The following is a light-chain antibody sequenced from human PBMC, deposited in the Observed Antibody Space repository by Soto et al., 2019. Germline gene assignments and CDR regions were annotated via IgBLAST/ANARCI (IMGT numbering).Light chain of an antibody. Sequence: QLVLTQSPSASASLGASVKLTCTLSSGNSSFAIAWHQQQPEQGPRYLMKLNSDGSHSKGDGIPDRFSGSSSGVERYIIISSLQSEDEADYDCQTWVTGLKVFGGGTKLTVL. CDR2: LNSDGSH. J-gene: IGLJ3*02. V-gene: IGLV4-69*01. CDR1: SGNSSFA. CDR3: QTWVTGLKV.